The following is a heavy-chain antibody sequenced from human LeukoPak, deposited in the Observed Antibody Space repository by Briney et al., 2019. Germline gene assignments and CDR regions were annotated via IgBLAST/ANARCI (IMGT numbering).Heavy chain of an antibody. V-gene: IGHV4-59*01. CDR1: GASISNYY. CDR3: ARAASLDY. CDR2: IYYSGST. D-gene: IGHD2-2*01. J-gene: IGHJ4*02. Sequence: SETLSLTCTVSGASISNYYWSWIRQPPGKGLDWIGYIYYSGSTKYNPSLQSRVTISVDTSKNQFSLKLSSVTAADTAVYYCARAASLDYWGQGILVTVSS.